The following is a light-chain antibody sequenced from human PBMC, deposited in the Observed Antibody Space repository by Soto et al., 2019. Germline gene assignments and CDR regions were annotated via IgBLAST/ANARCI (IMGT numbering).Light chain of an antibody. J-gene: IGLJ1*01. CDR3: TSYTSSGTYA. CDR1: SSDVGGYNY. V-gene: IGLV2-14*01. CDR2: DVS. Sequence: QSALTQPASVSGSPGQSITISCTGTSSDVGGYNYVSWHQQHPGKAPKLTIYDVSSRPSGVSNRFSASKSGNTASLTISGLQAEEEADYYCTSYTSSGTYAFGTGTKLTVL.